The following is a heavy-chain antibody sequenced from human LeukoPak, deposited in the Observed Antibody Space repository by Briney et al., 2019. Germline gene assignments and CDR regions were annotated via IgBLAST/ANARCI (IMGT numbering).Heavy chain of an antibody. D-gene: IGHD2-15*01. J-gene: IGHJ3*02. V-gene: IGHV3-48*03. CDR2: ISNSGSTT. Sequence: GGSLRLSCIASGLTSSIFEMNWVRQAPAKGLEWVSYISNSGSTTDYADAVKGRFTISRDNAKNSLYLQMSSLRVEDTAVYYCVRGGGPSYKYNAFDIWGQGTMVTVS. CDR3: VRGGGPSYKYNAFDI. CDR1: GLTSSIFE.